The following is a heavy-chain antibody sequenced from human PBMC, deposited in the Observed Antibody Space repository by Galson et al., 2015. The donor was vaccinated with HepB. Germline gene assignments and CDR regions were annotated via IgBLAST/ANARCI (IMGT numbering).Heavy chain of an antibody. V-gene: IGHV1-18*01. D-gene: IGHD3-22*01. J-gene: IGHJ4*02. CDR1: GYTFSSYY. CDR3: ARSHGGSSGTFFDY. Sequence: SVKVSCKASGYTFSSYYITWVRRAPGQGLEWMGWVNTYKGYTSYAQKFQDRVTMTTDTSMTTAFMELRSLRSDDTAVYYCARSHGGSSGTFFDYWGQGTLVTVSS. CDR2: VNTYKGYT.